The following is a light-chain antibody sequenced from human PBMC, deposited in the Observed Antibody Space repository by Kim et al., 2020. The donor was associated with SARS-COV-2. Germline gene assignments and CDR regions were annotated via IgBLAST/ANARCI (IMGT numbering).Light chain of an antibody. V-gene: IGLV1-40*01. CDR1: SSNIGANYD. J-gene: IGLJ3*02. CDR3: QSYDGSLSGWV. Sequence: MVTSSCTGSSSNIGANYDVYWYQLLPGTAPKVLIYANNNRPSGVPDRFSGSKSGTSASLAITGLQAEDEADYFCQSYDGSLSGWVFGGGTKLTVL. CDR2: ANN.